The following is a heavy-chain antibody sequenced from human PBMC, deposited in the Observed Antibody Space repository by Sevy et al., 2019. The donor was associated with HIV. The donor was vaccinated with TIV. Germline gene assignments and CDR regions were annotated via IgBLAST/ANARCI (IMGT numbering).Heavy chain of an antibody. CDR2: IYWDDDK. V-gene: IGHV2-5*02. D-gene: IGHD5-18*01. Sequence: SGPTLVNPTQTLTLTCTFSGFSLSTSGVGVGWIRQPPGKALEWLALIYWDDDKRYSPSLKSRLTTTKDTSKNQVVLTMTNMDPVDTATYYCAHALDTAMAPPYFDYWGQGTLVTVSS. J-gene: IGHJ4*02. CDR1: GFSLSTSGVG. CDR3: AHALDTAMAPPYFDY.